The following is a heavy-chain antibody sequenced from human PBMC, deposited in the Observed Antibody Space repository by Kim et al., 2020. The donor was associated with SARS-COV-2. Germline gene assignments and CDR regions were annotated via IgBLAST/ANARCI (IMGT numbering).Heavy chain of an antibody. CDR2: IYHSGST. CDR1: GYSITNNYY. J-gene: IGHJ6*02. V-gene: IGHV4-38-2*01. Sequence: SETLSRTCVVSGYSITNNYYWGWIRQPPGKGLEWIGSIYHSGSTYYNPSLKSRATISVDTSKNQFSLKLNSVAAADTAVYYCARARRDCSSTGCFTSYYDVDVWGRGTTVTVSS. CDR3: ARARRDCSSTGCFTSYYDVDV. D-gene: IGHD2-2*02.